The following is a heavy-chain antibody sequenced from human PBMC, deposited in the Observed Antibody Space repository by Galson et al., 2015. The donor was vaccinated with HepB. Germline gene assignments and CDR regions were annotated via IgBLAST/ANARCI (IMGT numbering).Heavy chain of an antibody. CDR1: GDSVSSNSAV. CDR3: ARVSGTIYNYAMDV. CDR2: TYYRAKWYS. J-gene: IGHJ6*02. Sequence: CAISGDSVSSNSAVWNWIRQSPSRGLEWLGRTYYRAKWYSDYAVPVRSRININPDTSQNQFSLHLNSVTPDDTGVYYCARVSGTIYNYAMDVWGQGTTVTVSS. V-gene: IGHV6-1*01. D-gene: IGHD6-13*01.